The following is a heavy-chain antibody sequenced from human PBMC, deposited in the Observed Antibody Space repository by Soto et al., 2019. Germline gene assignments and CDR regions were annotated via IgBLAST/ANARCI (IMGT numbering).Heavy chain of an antibody. D-gene: IGHD6-13*01. V-gene: IGHV4-34*01. CDR2: INHSGST. J-gene: IGHJ4*02. CDR1: GGSFSGYY. Sequence: PSETLSLTXAVYGGSFSGYYWSWIRQPPGKGLEWIGEINHSGSTNYNPSLKSRVTISVDTSKNQFSLKLSSVTAADTAVYYCAKGHSSSWYGMGYWGQGTLVTVSS. CDR3: AKGHSSSWYGMGY.